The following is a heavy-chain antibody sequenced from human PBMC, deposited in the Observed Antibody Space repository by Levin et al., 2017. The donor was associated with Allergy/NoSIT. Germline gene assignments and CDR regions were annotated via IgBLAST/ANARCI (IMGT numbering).Heavy chain of an antibody. CDR2: ISGSGSST. J-gene: IGHJ4*02. D-gene: IGHD5-24*01. CDR1: GFSFNSYA. Sequence: GGSLRLSCAASGFSFNSYAMSWVRQAPGKGLEWVSGISGSGSSTWHADYVKGRFTISRDNSKNTLYLQMNSLRAEDTAVYYCATSSRDDYNFGYWGQGTLVTVSS. CDR3: ATSSRDDYNFGY. V-gene: IGHV3-23*01.